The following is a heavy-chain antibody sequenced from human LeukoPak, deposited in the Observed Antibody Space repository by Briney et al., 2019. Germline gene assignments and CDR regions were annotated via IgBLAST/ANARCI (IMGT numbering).Heavy chain of an antibody. J-gene: IGHJ4*02. Sequence: SVKVSCKASGGTFSSYAISWVRQAPGQGLEWMGRIIPILGIANYAQKFQGRVTITADKSTSTAYMELSSLRSEDTAVYYCAAGVYSSGWYWDYWGQGTLVTVSS. CDR3: AAGVYSSGWYWDY. CDR1: GGTFSSYA. D-gene: IGHD6-19*01. CDR2: IIPILGIA. V-gene: IGHV1-69*04.